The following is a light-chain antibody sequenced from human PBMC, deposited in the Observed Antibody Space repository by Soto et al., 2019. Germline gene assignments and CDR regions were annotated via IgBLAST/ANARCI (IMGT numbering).Light chain of an antibody. CDR3: QHSHSTPRIT. Sequence: DIQMTQSPSSLSAVVGDRVTITCRTSQSIRSYLNWYQQKSGKAPKLLISAASNLQSGVPYRFSGSESGTDFTLTISSLQPEDVATYYCQHSHSTPRITFGQGTRLEIK. CDR2: AAS. V-gene: IGKV1-39*01. J-gene: IGKJ5*01. CDR1: QSIRSY.